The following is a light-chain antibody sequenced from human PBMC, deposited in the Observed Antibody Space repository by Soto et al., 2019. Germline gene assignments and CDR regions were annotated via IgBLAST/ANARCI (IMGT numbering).Light chain of an antibody. Sequence: EILLTQSPGTLALSPGETATLSGRASQSVTSTYLAWYQQRPGQSPRLIIYGGSTRATGFPDRFSGGGSGPDFTRTISRLEPEDSAVYYCHCQQFDSSRIYSFGQGTKLEI. CDR2: GGS. J-gene: IGKJ2*03. V-gene: IGKV3-20*01. CDR3: QQFDSSRIYS. CDR1: QSVTSTY.